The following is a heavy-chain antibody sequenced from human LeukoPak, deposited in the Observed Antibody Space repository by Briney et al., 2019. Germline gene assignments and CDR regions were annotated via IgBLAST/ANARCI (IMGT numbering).Heavy chain of an antibody. CDR3: ARLRDSNPHFDY. CDR2: IYYSGST. J-gene: IGHJ4*02. D-gene: IGHD4-11*01. CDR1: GGSISSYY. Sequence: SETLSLTCTVSGGSISSYYWSWIRQPPGKGLEWIGYIYYSGSTNYNPSLKSRVTISVDTSKNQFSLKLSSVTAADTAVHYCARLRDSNPHFDYWGQGTLVTVSS. V-gene: IGHV4-59*08.